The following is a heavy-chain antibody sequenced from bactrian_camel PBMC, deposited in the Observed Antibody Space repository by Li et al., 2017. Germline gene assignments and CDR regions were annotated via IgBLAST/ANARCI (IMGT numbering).Heavy chain of an antibody. J-gene: IGHJ4*01. Sequence: VQLVESGGGSVQAGGSLLLSCKASEELYMMAWFRQAPGKGLEWVSRLNYGGSGAWYLSSVKGQFTISRDNVKNTVYLQMNGLKPEDTAMYYCAAAHCAGAYCGCSLELYDYAYWGQEGTQVTVS. CDR1: EELYM. CDR2: LNYGGSGA. V-gene: IGHV3S36*01. D-gene: IGHD1*01. CDR3: AAAHCAGAYCGCSLELYDYAY.